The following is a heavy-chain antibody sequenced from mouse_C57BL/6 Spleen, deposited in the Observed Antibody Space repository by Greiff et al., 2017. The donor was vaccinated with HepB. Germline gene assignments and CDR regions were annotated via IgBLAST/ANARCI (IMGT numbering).Heavy chain of an antibody. D-gene: IGHD1-1*01. CDR1: GFTFSSYA. CDR3: AREEYYGSSYYFDY. CDR2: ISDGGSYT. Sequence: EVQLQESGGGLVKPGGSLKLSCAASGFTFSSYAMSWVRQTPEKRLEWVATISDGGSYTYYPDNVKGRFTISRDNAKNNLYLQMSHLKSEDTAMYYCAREEYYGSSYYFDYWGQGTTLTVSS. V-gene: IGHV5-4*01. J-gene: IGHJ2*01.